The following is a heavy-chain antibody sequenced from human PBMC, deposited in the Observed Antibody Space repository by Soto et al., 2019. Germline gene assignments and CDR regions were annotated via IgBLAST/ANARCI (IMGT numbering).Heavy chain of an antibody. CDR2: INAYNGQT. J-gene: IGHJ6*02. Sequence: QVQLVQSGAEVKKPGASVKVSCKASGYTFTNFGISWVRQAPGQGLEWMGWINAYNGQTNYAQKLQGRVTLTTDTSTNTAYMDLRTLRSDDTAVYFCARGSWGVQYDSRGYYTTYYNDTGVWGQGTTVTVSS. CDR3: ARGSWGVQYDSRGYYTTYYNDTGV. D-gene: IGHD3-22*01. CDR1: GYTFTNFG. V-gene: IGHV1-18*04.